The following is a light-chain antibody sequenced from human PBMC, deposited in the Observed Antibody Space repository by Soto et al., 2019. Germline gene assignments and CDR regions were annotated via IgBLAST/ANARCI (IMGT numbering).Light chain of an antibody. CDR2: GAT. Sequence: DIVMTQSPATLSVSPGERATLSCRASQSLNTKLAWYQQKPGQAPRLLISGATARAPGIPARFSGSGSGTEFTLTISSLQSEDFAVYFCQQYNIWPYTFGQGTKVEIK. V-gene: IGKV3-15*01. CDR1: QSLNTK. J-gene: IGKJ2*01. CDR3: QQYNIWPYT.